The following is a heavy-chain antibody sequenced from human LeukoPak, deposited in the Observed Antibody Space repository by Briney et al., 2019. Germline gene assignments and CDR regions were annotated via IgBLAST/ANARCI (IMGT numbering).Heavy chain of an antibody. Sequence: ASVKVSCKASGYTLGSDDINWVRQATGQGLEWMGWINPNSGGTNYAQKFQGRVTMTRDTSISTAYMELSRLRSDDTAVYYCARAMVGATPFDYWGQGTLVTVSS. CDR3: ARAMVGATPFDY. V-gene: IGHV1-2*02. J-gene: IGHJ4*02. CDR2: INPNSGGT. CDR1: GYTLGSDD. D-gene: IGHD1-26*01.